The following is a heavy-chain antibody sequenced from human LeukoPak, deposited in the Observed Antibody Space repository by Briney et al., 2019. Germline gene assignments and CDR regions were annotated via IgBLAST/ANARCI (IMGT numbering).Heavy chain of an antibody. CDR3: AWYCSSTSCYGDYFDY. V-gene: IGHV4-39*01. J-gene: IGHJ4*02. CDR1: GGSISSGGYY. CDR2: IYDSGST. D-gene: IGHD2-2*01. Sequence: SETLSLTCTVSGGSISSGGYYWGWIRQPPGKGLEWIGSIYDSGSTYYNPSLKSRVTISVDTSKNQFSLKLSSVTAADTAVYYCAWYCSSTSCYGDYFDYWGQGTLVTVSS.